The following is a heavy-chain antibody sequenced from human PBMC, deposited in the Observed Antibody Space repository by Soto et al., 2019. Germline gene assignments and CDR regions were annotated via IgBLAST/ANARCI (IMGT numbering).Heavy chain of an antibody. D-gene: IGHD3-3*01. CDR2: VYYSGST. Sequence: PSETLSLTCTVSGGSVSSSSYYWGWVRQPPGKGLEWIGSVYYSGSTYYNPSLESRVTISVDKSKNQFSLKLMSLSAADTAVYYCARESLYDFWSGFDYWGQGTLVTVSS. V-gene: IGHV4-39*02. CDR1: GGSVSSSSYY. CDR3: ARESLYDFWSGFDY. J-gene: IGHJ4*02.